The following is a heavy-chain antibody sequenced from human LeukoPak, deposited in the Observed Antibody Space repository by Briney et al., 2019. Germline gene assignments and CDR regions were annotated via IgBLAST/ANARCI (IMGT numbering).Heavy chain of an antibody. V-gene: IGHV3-53*04. Sequence: PGGSLRLSCAASGFTVSSNYMSWVCEAPGKGLEWVSVICSGGSTFYADSVKGIFTISRHNSKNTLYLQMHSLRAEDTAVYYCARGGGYSYGYHTGRDVWGQGTRVTVSS. CDR1: GFTVSSNY. CDR2: ICSGGST. D-gene: IGHD5-18*01. J-gene: IGHJ6*02. CDR3: ARGGGYSYGYHTGRDV.